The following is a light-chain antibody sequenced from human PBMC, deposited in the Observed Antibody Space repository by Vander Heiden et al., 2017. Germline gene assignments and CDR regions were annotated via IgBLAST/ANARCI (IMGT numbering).Light chain of an antibody. CDR3: MQGLHSPYT. V-gene: IGKV2-28*01. CDR1: QSFQHSNGYYY. J-gene: IGKJ2*01. CDR2: LAS. Sequence: DIVMTQSPLSLPVTPGEPASISCRSSQSFQHSNGYYYLDWYLQKPGQSPNLRIYLASKRASGVPERFSGSGSGAYFTLKINRVEAEDVGVYYCMQGLHSPYTFGQGTKLEIK.